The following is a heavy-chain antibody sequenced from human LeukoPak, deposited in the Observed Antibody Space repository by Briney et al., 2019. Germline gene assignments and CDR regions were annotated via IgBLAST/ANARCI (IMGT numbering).Heavy chain of an antibody. CDR3: ARYSSSSLFFYGMDV. V-gene: IGHV1-18*01. CDR1: GYTFTSYG. CDR2: ISAYNGNT. Sequence: GASVKVSCKASGYTFTSYGISWVRQAPGQGLEWMGWISAYNGNTNYAQKLQGRVTMTTDTSTSTVYMELRSLRSDDTAVYYCARYSSSSLFFYGMDVWGQGTTVTVSS. D-gene: IGHD6-6*01. J-gene: IGHJ6*02.